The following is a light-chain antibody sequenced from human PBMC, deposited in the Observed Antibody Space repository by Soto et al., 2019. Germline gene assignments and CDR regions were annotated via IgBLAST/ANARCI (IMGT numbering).Light chain of an antibody. CDR1: SSDIGGSDF. CDR3: CSDTTTNTVV. Sequence: QSALTQPASVSGSPGQSITISCTGTSSDIGGSDFVSWYQQHPGKAPKLVMSEVNNRPSGVSSRFSGSKSGNTASLTISGLQAEDEADYYCCSDTTTNTVVFGGGTKLTVL. V-gene: IGLV2-14*01. J-gene: IGLJ2*01. CDR2: EVN.